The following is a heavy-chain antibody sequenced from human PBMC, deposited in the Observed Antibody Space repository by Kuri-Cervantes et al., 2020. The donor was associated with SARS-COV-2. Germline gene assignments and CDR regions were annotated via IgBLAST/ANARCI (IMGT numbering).Heavy chain of an antibody. D-gene: IGHD1-26*01. CDR3: ARGYGGSYFSHFDY. CDR1: GFTFSSYS. J-gene: IGHJ4*02. V-gene: IGHV3-21*01. Sequence: GESLKISCAASGFTFSSYSMNWVRQAPGKGLEWVSSISSSSSYIYYADSVKGRFTISRDNAKNSLYLQMNSLRAEDTAVYYCARGYGGSYFSHFDYWGQGTLVTVSS. CDR2: ISSSSSYI.